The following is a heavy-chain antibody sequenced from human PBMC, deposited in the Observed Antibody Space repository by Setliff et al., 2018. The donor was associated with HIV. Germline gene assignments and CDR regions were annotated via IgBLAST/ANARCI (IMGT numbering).Heavy chain of an antibody. V-gene: IGHV4-39*01. CDR1: GGSIITSDDY. J-gene: IGHJ4*02. CDR2: FYYGGNT. CDR3: ASALSIAAPRV. Sequence: SETLSLTCIVSGGSIITSDDYWGWIRQPPGKGLEWIGSFYYGGNTYYNPSLKSRVTISADTSKNQFSLKLSSVTAADTALYYCASALSIAAPRVWGQGTLVTVSS. D-gene: IGHD6-6*01.